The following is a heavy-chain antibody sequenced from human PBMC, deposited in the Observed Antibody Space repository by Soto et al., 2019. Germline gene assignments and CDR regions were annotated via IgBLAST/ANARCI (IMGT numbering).Heavy chain of an antibody. D-gene: IGHD3-22*01. CDR2: IYHGGST. CDR1: GGSISSSTW. CDR3: ARSRGYYDTSGYYYY. Sequence: SSETLSLTCAVSGGSISSSTWWSWVRQPPGKGLEWIGDIYHGGSTHYNPSLKSRVTISIDKSKNQFSLKLSSVTAADTAVYYCARSRGYYDTSGYYYYWGQGTLVTVSS. J-gene: IGHJ4*02. V-gene: IGHV4-4*02.